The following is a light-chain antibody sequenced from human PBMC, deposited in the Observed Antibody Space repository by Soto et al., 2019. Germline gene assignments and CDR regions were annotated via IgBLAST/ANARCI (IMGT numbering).Light chain of an antibody. CDR3: LQYADSPGT. CDR1: QSVRFSY. J-gene: IGKJ1*01. V-gene: IGKV3-20*01. Sequence: EIVLTQSPGTLSLSPGERATLSCRASQSVRFSYLAWYQQRPGQAPRLLIYGASSRAAGVPPRFSGSGSGTDFTLTISRLEPEDFAVYYFLQYADSPGTVGQGTTVDIX. CDR2: GAS.